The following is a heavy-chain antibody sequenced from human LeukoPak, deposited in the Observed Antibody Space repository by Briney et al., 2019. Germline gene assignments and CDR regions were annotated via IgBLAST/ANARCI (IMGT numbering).Heavy chain of an antibody. V-gene: IGHV4-34*01. CDR2: INHSGST. Sequence: SETLSLTCAVYGGSFSGYYWSWIRQPPGKGLGWIGEINHSGSTNYNPSLKSQVTISVDTSKNQFSLKLSSVTAADTAVYYCARGPPFYCSSTSCSGSDYWGQGTLVTVSS. J-gene: IGHJ4*02. D-gene: IGHD2-2*01. CDR1: GGSFSGYY. CDR3: ARGPPFYCSSTSCSGSDY.